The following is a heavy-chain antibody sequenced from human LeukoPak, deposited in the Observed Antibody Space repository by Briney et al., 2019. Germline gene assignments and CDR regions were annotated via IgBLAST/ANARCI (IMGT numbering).Heavy chain of an antibody. V-gene: IGHV3-66*01. J-gene: IGHJ3*02. CDR1: GFTVSSNY. D-gene: IGHD1-26*01. Sequence: GGSLRLSCAASGFTVSSNYMSWVRQAPGKGLEWVSVIYSGGSTYYADSVKGRFTISRDNSKNTLYLQMNSLRAEDTAVYYCARGWSGSYSRAFDIWGQGTMVTVSS. CDR3: ARGWSGSYSRAFDI. CDR2: IYSGGST.